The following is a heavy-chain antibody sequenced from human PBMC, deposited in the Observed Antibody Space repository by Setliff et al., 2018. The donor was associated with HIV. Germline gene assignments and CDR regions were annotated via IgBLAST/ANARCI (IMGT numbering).Heavy chain of an antibody. CDR3: AENRSPSIFSAPTNAFDI. CDR2: IIPIFGKT. V-gene: IGHV1-69*06. CDR1: GGTFSTYS. D-gene: IGHD3-9*01. Sequence: SVKVSCKGFGGTFSTYSLGWVRQAPGQGLEWMGGIIPIFGKTNYAQKFQGRVTITADKSTTTAFMDLSGLRSEDTAVYYCAENRSPSIFSAPTNAFDIWGQGTMVTV. J-gene: IGHJ3*02.